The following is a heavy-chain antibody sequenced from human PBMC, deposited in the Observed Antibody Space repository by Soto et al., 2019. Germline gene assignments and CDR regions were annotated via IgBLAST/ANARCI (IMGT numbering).Heavy chain of an antibody. CDR2: IIPIFGAA. CDR1: GGTFSSYA. V-gene: IGHV1-69*06. CDR3: ARDPIGAFDI. J-gene: IGHJ3*02. D-gene: IGHD2-15*01. Sequence: SVKVSCKASGGTFSSYAISWVRQAPGQGLEWMGGIIPIFGAANYAQKFQGRVTVTADKSTSTAYMELSSLRSEDTAVYYCARDPIGAFDIWGQGTMVTVSS.